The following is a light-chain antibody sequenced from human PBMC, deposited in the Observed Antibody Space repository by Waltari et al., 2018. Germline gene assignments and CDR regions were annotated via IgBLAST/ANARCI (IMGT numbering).Light chain of an antibody. V-gene: IGKV4-1*01. CDR2: WAS. Sequence: DIVMTQSPDSLAVSLGERATINCKSSQSVLYSSKTKNYLAWYQQKPGQPPKLLIYWASTRESGVPDRFSGSGSGTDFTLTISSLQAEDVAVYYCQQYYSTPQLTFGGGTKVEIK. CDR1: QSVLYSSKTKNY. J-gene: IGKJ4*01. CDR3: QQYYSTPQLT.